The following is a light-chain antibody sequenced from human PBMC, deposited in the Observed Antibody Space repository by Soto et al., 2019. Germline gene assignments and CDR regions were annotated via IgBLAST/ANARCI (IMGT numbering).Light chain of an antibody. CDR3: QQRSNWPSIT. V-gene: IGKV3-11*01. J-gene: IGKJ5*01. CDR1: QSVSSY. Sequence: ETLMTHSPVTLSLSPGERATLSCRAGQSVSSYLAWYQQKPGQAPRLLIYDASNRATGIPAGFSGSGSGTDFTLTINSLEPEDFAVYYCQQRSNWPSITFGQGTRLEIK. CDR2: DAS.